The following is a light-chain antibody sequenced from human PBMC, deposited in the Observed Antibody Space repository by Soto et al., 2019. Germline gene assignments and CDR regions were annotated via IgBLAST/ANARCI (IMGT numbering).Light chain of an antibody. CDR3: CSYAGSSTFV. CDR1: SSDIRNYNL. J-gene: IGLJ1*01. Sequence: QSALTQPASVSGSPGQSITISCTGTSSDIRNYNLVSWYQQHPGKAPKLIIYEASKRPSGVSNRFSGSKSGNTASLTISGLQAEDEADYYCCSYAGSSTFVFGTGTKLTVL. V-gene: IGLV2-23*01. CDR2: EAS.